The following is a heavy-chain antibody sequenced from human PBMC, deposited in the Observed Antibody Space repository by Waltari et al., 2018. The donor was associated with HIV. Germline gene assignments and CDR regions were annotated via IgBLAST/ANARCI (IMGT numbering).Heavy chain of an antibody. D-gene: IGHD2-8*01. J-gene: IGHJ3*02. CDR3: TTRRGPNHAFDI. CDR1: GFNFTNAW. CDR2: IKSKTDDETT. Sequence: EVQLVESGGGLVKPGGSLRLSCAASGFNFTNAWMNCVRQAPGKVLHWVGRIKSKTDDETTDYAAPVKGRFTISRDDSKNTLYLQMNSLKSEDTAVYYCTTRRGPNHAFDIWGQGTMVTVSS. V-gene: IGHV3-15*01.